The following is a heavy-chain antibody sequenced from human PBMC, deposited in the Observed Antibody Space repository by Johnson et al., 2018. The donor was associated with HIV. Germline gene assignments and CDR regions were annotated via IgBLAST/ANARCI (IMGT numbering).Heavy chain of an antibody. CDR1: AFTFSSYD. CDR3: VKSGRSFWGVDSHDAFDI. CDR2: ISFDGSNK. V-gene: IGHV3-30*18. D-gene: IGHD1-26*01. J-gene: IGHJ3*02. Sequence: QVQLVESGGGLVKPGGSLRLSCAASAFTFSSYDMHWVRQAPGKGLEWVAVISFDGSNKYYADSVMGRFTISRDNSKNTLHLQMNSLRVEDTAVYYCVKSGRSFWGVDSHDAFDIWGQGTMVTVSS.